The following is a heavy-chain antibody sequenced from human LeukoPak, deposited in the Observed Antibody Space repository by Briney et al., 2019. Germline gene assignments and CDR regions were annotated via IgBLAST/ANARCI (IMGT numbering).Heavy chain of an antibody. D-gene: IGHD2-21*02. CDR1: GYTFTGYY. Sequence: GASVKVSCKASGYTFTGYYMHWVRQAPGQGLEWMGWINPNSGGTNYAQKFQGRVTMTRDTSISTAYMELSRLRSDDTAVYYCATPGVPPYCGGDCYGAFDYWGQGTLVTVSS. V-gene: IGHV1-2*02. CDR2: INPNSGGT. J-gene: IGHJ4*02. CDR3: ATPGVPPYCGGDCYGAFDY.